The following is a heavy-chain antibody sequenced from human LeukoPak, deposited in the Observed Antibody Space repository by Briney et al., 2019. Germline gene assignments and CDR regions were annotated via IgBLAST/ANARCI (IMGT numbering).Heavy chain of an antibody. J-gene: IGHJ4*02. CDR2: ISYDGSNK. CDR3: AREGLGIGNYFDY. CDR1: GFTFSSYA. Sequence: GRSLRLSCAASGFTFSSYAMHWVRQAPGKGLEGGAVISYDGSNKYYADSVKGRFTISRDNSKNTLYLQMNSLRAEDTAVYYCAREGLGIGNYFDYXXEGTLDTVSS. V-gene: IGHV3-30-3*01. D-gene: IGHD7-27*01.